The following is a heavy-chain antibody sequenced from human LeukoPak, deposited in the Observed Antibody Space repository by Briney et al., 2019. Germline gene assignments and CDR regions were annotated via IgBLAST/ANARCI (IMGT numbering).Heavy chain of an antibody. V-gene: IGHV4-34*01. J-gene: IGHJ5*02. D-gene: IGHD2-2*01. CDR2: INARGDT. CDR3: ARGQVPAARGYNWFDP. CDR1: GWSFNDYY. Sequence: SETLSLTCAAYGWSFNDYYWNWIRQPPGKGLEWIGEINARGDTNYNPSLKSRVTISVDTSKKQFSLRLTFMIAADTALYYCARGQVPAARGYNWFDPWGQGTLVTVSS.